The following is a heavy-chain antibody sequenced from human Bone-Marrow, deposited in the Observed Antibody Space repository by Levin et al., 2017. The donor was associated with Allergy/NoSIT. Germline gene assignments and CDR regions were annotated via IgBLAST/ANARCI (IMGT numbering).Heavy chain of an antibody. V-gene: IGHV3-66*01. D-gene: IGHD3-10*01. CDR2: IYSGGST. CDR1: GLTVSSNY. CDR3: ARDRGGNVSGSYGYFDY. Sequence: GESLKISCAASGLTVSSNYMSWVRQAPGKGLEWVSVIYSGGSTNYADSVKGRFTISRDNSKNTLYLQINSLRAEDTALYYCARDRGGNVSGSYGYFDYWGQGTLVTVSS. J-gene: IGHJ4*02.